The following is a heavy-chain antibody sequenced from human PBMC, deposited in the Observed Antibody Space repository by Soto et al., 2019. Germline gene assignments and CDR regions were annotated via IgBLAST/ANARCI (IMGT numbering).Heavy chain of an antibody. J-gene: IGHJ6*02. CDR1: GDSVSSNSAA. D-gene: IGHD3-3*01. V-gene: IGHV6-1*01. CDR2: TYYRSKWYN. Sequence: WPTLSLPCAISGDSVSSNSAAWNWIRQSPSRGLEWLGRTYYRSKWYNDYAVSVKSRITINPDTSKNQFSLQLNSVTPEDTAVYYCARDSSGSPYYSYYGMDVWGQGTTVTVSS. CDR3: ARDSSGSPYYSYYGMDV.